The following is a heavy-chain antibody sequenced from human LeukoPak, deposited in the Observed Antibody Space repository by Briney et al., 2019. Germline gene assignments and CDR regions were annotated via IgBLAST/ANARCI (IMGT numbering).Heavy chain of an antibody. V-gene: IGHV3-53*01. J-gene: IGHJ3*02. CDR3: ARERRTYTAMVIDAFDI. Sequence: GGSLRLSCAASGFTVSSNYMSWARQAPGKGLEWVSVIYSGGSTYYADSVKGRFTISRDNSKNTLYLQMNSLRAEDTAVYYCARERRTYTAMVIDAFDIWGQGTMVTVSS. CDR1: GFTVSSNY. D-gene: IGHD5-18*01. CDR2: IYSGGST.